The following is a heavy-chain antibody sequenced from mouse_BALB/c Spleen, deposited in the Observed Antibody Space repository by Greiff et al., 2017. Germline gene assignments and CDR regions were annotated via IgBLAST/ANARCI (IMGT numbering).Heavy chain of an antibody. J-gene: IGHJ1*01. CDR1: GYAFTNYL. CDR3: ARSLYDGYRYFDV. Sequence: QVQLQQSGAELVRPGTSVKVSCKASGYAFTNYLIEWVKQRPGQGLEWIGVINPGSGGTNYNEKFKGKATLTADKSSSTAYMQLSSLTSDDSAVYFCARSLYDGYRYFDVWGAGTTVTVSS. CDR2: INPGSGGT. D-gene: IGHD2-3*01. V-gene: IGHV1-54*03.